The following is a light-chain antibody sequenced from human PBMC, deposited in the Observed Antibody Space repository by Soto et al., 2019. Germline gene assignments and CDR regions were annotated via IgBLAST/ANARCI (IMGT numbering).Light chain of an antibody. J-gene: IGLJ1*01. CDR1: SSNIGAGYD. V-gene: IGLV1-40*01. CDR2: GNS. CDR3: SSYTISNTLPFV. Sequence: QSVLTQPPSVSGAPGQRVTISCTGSSSNIGAGYDVHWYQQLPGTAPKLLIYGNSNRPSGVPDRFCGSKSGNTASLTVSGLQAEDEADYYCSSYTISNTLPFVFGTGTKVTVL.